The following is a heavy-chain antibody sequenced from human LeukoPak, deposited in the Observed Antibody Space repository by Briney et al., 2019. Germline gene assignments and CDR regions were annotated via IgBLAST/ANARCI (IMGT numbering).Heavy chain of an antibody. CDR3: ARRVRGVIISFYYYNGMDV. CDR1: GGSFSDYY. Sequence: SETLSLTCAVYGGSFSDYYWTWIRQSPGKGLEWIGEVNHSGATDYNPSLKSRVTISVDTSKNQFSLKVRSVTAADTAVYYCARRVRGVIISFYYYNGMDVWGQGTTVTVSS. D-gene: IGHD3-10*01. J-gene: IGHJ6*02. V-gene: IGHV4-34*01. CDR2: VNHSGAT.